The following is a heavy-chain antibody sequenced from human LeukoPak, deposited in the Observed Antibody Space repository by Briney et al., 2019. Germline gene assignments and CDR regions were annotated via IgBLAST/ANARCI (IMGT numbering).Heavy chain of an antibody. D-gene: IGHD1-26*01. Sequence: PSGTLSLTCAVSGGSISRSWWSWVRQPPGKGLEWIGEIFHSGSTYYNPSLKSRVTISVDRSKNQFSLKLSSVTAADTAVYYCARSGSTAFDYWGQGTLVTVSS. CDR3: ARSGSTAFDY. J-gene: IGHJ4*02. CDR2: IFHSGST. V-gene: IGHV4-4*02. CDR1: GGSISRSW.